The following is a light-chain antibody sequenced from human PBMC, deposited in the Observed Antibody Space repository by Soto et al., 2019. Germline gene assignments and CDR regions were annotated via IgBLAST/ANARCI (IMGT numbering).Light chain of an antibody. CDR3: AAWDDSLNGVV. Sequence: QSVLTQSPSASGTPGQRVTISCSGSSSNIGSNTVNWYQQLPGTAPKLLIFFGSHRPSGVPDRFSGSKSGSSASLAISGLQSEDEADYYCAAWDDSLNGVVFGGGTQLTVL. J-gene: IGLJ2*01. CDR1: SSNIGSNT. CDR2: FGS. V-gene: IGLV1-44*01.